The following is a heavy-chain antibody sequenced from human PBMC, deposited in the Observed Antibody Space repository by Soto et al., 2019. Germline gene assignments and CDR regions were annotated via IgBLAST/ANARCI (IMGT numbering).Heavy chain of an antibody. V-gene: IGHV3-74*01. CDR2: INGDGSDT. CDR3: TRGWLAWLSRQPPNDY. CDR1: GFSFSNHW. D-gene: IGHD3-3*01. J-gene: IGHJ4*02. Sequence: EVQLLESGGGLVQPGGSLRLSCAASGFSFSNHWMHWVRQAPGEGLECVARINGDGSDTSYADPVKGRFTISRDNAKNQMYLELRSLRVEDTAVYYCTRGWLAWLSRQPPNDYWGQGTMLTVSS.